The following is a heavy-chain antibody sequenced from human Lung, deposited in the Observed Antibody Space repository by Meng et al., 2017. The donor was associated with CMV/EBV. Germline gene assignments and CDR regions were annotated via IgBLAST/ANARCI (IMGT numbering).Heavy chain of an antibody. CDR1: GYTFTSYG. D-gene: IGHD3-3*01. V-gene: IGHV1-18*01. Sequence: SXXVSXKASGYTFTSYGISWVRQAPGQGLEWMGWISAYNGNTNYAQKLQGRVTMTTDTSTSTAYMELRSLRSDDTAVYYCARGIVYDFWSGTQGWFDPWGQGTLVTVSS. CDR2: ISAYNGNT. CDR3: ARGIVYDFWSGTQGWFDP. J-gene: IGHJ5*02.